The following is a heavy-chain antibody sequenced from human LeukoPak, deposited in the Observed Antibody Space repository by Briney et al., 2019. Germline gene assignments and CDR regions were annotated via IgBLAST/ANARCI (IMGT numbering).Heavy chain of an antibody. D-gene: IGHD3-10*01. CDR3: ARESDPITGYFYYYMDV. J-gene: IGHJ6*03. CDR1: GGSLRGHY. V-gene: IGHV4-34*01. Sequence: PSETLSLTCGVYGGSLRGHYWSWIRHPPGKGLEWVGEINHSGSTNYNPSFWGRVTISVDTSKNQFFLKLNSVTAADTAVYYCARESDPITGYFYYYMDVWGRGTTVTVSS. CDR2: INHSGST.